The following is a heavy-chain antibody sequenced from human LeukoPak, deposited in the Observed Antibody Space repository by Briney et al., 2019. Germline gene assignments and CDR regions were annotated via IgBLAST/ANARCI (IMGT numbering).Heavy chain of an antibody. V-gene: IGHV4-59*11. CDR2: VYDTGST. CDR3: AREKIAMRAFDS. D-gene: IGHD2-2*01. J-gene: IGHJ4*02. Sequence: PSETLSLTCTVSGESITTHYWTWIRQPPGKGLEWIGYVYDTGSTDYNPSLKSRVTISVDTSKNRFSLRLNSVTAADTAIYYCAREKIAMRAFDSWGQGTLVTVSS. CDR1: GESITTHY.